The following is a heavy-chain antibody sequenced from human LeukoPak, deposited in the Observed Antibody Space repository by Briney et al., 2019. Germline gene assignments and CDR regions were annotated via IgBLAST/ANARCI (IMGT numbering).Heavy chain of an antibody. CDR3: ARDPSSVTLYFFDY. CDR1: GHTFRGNY. D-gene: IGHD4-11*01. V-gene: IGHV1-2*02. Sequence: ASVKISCKASGHTFRGNYIHWLRQAPGQGLEWMGWIDANNGDTKSAQKFQGRITMSRGTSISTAHMDLSSLSPDDAAVYYCARDPSSVTLYFFDYWGQGTLVTVSS. J-gene: IGHJ4*02. CDR2: IDANNGDT.